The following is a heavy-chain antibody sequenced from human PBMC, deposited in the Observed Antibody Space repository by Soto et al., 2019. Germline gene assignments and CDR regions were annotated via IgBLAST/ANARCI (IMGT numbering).Heavy chain of an antibody. V-gene: IGHV1-69*13. CDR2: IIPIFGAA. Sequence: SVKVSCKTSGGTFSSYIISWVRQAPGQGLEWMGGIIPIFGAATYAQKFQDRVTITADESTTTAYLELSSLRSEDTAVYFCARAYASNKYWFDPWGQGTQVTVSS. D-gene: IGHD2-2*01. CDR1: GGTFSSYI. CDR3: ARAYASNKYWFDP. J-gene: IGHJ5*02.